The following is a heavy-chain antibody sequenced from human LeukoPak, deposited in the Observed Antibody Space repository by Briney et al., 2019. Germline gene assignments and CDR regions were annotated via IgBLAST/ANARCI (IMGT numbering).Heavy chain of an antibody. CDR3: AAWYSGSYTGWFDP. CDR1: GGSISSGGYY. CDR2: IYYSGST. D-gene: IGHD1-26*01. J-gene: IGHJ5*02. Sequence: TLSLTCTVPGGSISSGGYYWSWIRQHPGKGLEWIGYIYYSGSTYYNPSLKSRVTISVDTSKNQFSLKLSSVTAADTAVYYCAAWYSGSYTGWFDPWGQGTLVTVSS. V-gene: IGHV4-31*03.